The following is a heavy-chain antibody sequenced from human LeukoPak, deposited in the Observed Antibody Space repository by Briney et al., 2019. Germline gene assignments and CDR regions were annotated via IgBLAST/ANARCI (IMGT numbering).Heavy chain of an antibody. CDR2: IYSGGNT. J-gene: IGHJ4*02. CDR1: GFTVSTNY. Sequence: GGSLRLSCAASGFTVSTNYMSWVRQAPGRGLEWVSVIYSGGNTYYADSVKGRFTISRDNSKNTLYLQMNSLRADDTAVYYCARDSGTTVGYYDYWGQGTLVTVSS. V-gene: IGHV3-66*01. CDR3: ARDSGTTVGYYDY. D-gene: IGHD4-23*01.